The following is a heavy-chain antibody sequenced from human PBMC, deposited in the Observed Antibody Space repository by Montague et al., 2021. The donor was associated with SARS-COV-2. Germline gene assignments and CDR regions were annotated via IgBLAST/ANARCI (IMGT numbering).Heavy chain of an antibody. Sequence: SETLSLTCSVSGFSISSGYYWGWIRPPPGKGLEWIGSRYQNGATXYSPSLKRPVTILLDTSKNHFSLSLTSVTAADTAVYYCARSGVGMFGFSYFDSWGQGSLVIVSS. CDR3: ARSGVGMFGFSYFDS. J-gene: IGHJ4*02. D-gene: IGHD3-10*02. V-gene: IGHV4-38-2*02. CDR1: GFSISSGYY. CDR2: RYQNGAT.